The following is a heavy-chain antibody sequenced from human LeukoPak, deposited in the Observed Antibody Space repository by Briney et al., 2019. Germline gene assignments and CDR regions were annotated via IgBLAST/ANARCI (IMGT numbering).Heavy chain of an antibody. J-gene: IGHJ4*02. CDR2: ISSNRVTI. CDR1: GFTFSSYE. Sequence: PGGSLRLSCAASGFTFSSYEMNWVRQAPGKGLEWVSYISSNRVTIYYADPVKGRFTISRDNAKNSLYLQMNSLRAEDTAVYYCARSSITAGGVLDYWGQGTLVTVSS. V-gene: IGHV3-48*03. D-gene: IGHD6-13*01. CDR3: ARSSITAGGVLDY.